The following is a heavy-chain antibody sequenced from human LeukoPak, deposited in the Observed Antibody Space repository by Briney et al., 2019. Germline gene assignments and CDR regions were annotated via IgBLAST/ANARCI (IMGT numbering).Heavy chain of an antibody. Sequence: SETLSLTCAVYGGSFSGYYWSWIRQPPGQGLEWIGEINHSGSTNYNPSLKSRVTISLDTSKNQFSLKLISVTAADTAVYYCARGGPPSSVYKIDSWGQGILVTVSS. CDR2: INHSGST. V-gene: IGHV4-34*01. CDR3: ARGGPPSSVYKIDS. D-gene: IGHD5/OR15-5a*01. CDR1: GGSFSGYY. J-gene: IGHJ4*02.